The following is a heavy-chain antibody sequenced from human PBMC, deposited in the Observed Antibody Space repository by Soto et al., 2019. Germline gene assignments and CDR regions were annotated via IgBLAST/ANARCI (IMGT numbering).Heavy chain of an antibody. CDR3: ARIPFKNYDFLSGHYYGMDV. V-gene: IGHV1-69*01. Sequence: QVQLVQSGAEVKKPGSSVKVSCKASGGTFSSYAISWVRQAPGQGLEWMGGIIPIFGTANYAQKFQGRVTITADESTSTAYMELSSLRSEDTAVYYCARIPFKNYDFLSGHYYGMDVWGQGTTVTVSS. D-gene: IGHD3-3*01. J-gene: IGHJ6*02. CDR2: IIPIFGTA. CDR1: GGTFSSYA.